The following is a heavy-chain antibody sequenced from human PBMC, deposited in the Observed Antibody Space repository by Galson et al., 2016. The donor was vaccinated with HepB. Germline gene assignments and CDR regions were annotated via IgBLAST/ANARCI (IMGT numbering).Heavy chain of an antibody. Sequence: SETLSRTCGVSGGSIRQNNWWTWVRHAPGMGLEWLRETFHSRNSVQNPSLKSRVSIAVGKSKNHFSLRLTSVTAADTAIYFRTRHSKLSDWYFDLWGRGTLVTVSS. CDR3: TRHSKLSDWYFDL. D-gene: IGHD1-26*01. J-gene: IGHJ2*01. V-gene: IGHV4/OR15-8*01. CDR2: TFHSRNS. CDR1: GGSIRQNNW.